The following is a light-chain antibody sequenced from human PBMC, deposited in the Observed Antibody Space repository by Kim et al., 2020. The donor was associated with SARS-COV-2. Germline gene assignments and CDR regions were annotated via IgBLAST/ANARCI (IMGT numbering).Light chain of an antibody. Sequence: SSELTQDPAVSVALGQTVRITCQGDSLRSYYATWYQQKPGQAPILVIYGKNNRPSGIPDRFSGSSSGNTASLTITGTQAGDEADYYCNSRDTNDNVDFGGGTQLTVL. CDR3: NSRDTNDNVD. J-gene: IGLJ2*01. CDR2: GKN. CDR1: SLRSYY. V-gene: IGLV3-19*01.